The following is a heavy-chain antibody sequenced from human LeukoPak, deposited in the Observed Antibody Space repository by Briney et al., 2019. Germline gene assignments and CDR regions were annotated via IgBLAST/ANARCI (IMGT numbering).Heavy chain of an antibody. J-gene: IGHJ4*02. D-gene: IGHD6-19*01. CDR2: IYDSGST. Sequence: SETLSLTCTVSGGSISSYYWSWIRQPPGKGLEWMGYIYDSGSTKYNPSLKSRVTISVDTSKKQFSLKLSSVTAADTAVYYCARGPLYSSGWPYYFDYWGQGILVTVSS. V-gene: IGHV4-59*01. CDR3: ARGPLYSSGWPYYFDY. CDR1: GGSISSYY.